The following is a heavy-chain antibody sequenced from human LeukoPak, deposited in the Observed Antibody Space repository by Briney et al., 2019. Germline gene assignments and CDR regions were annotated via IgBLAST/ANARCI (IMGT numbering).Heavy chain of an antibody. CDR2: IYYSGST. V-gene: IGHV4-39*07. CDR1: GGSISSSSYY. CDR3: ARDAPWFGEPLEGYYYYYGMDV. Sequence: EPSGTLSLTCTVSGGSISSSSYYWGWIRQPPGKGLEWIGSIYYSGSTYYNPSLKSRVTISVDTSKNQFSLKLSSVTAADTAVYYCARDAPWFGEPLEGYYYYYGMDVWGQGTTVTVSS. J-gene: IGHJ6*02. D-gene: IGHD3-10*01.